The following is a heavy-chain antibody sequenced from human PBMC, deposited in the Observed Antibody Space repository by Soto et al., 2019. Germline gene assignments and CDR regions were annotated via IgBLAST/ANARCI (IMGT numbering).Heavy chain of an antibody. Sequence: EVQLLESGGGLVQPGGSLRLSCIASGFSFSNYAMIWVRQAPGKGPEWVSSIEISGRATYYADAVKGRFTIYRDDSKNAVYLQMNSLRGEDTAVYFCAKGDGGYFDHWGQGSLVTVSS. V-gene: IGHV3-23*05. CDR3: AKGDGGYFDH. D-gene: IGHD3-16*01. CDR2: IEISGRAT. J-gene: IGHJ4*02. CDR1: GFSFSNYA.